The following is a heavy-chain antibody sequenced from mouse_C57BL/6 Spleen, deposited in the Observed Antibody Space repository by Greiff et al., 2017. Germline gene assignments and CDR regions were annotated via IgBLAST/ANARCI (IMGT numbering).Heavy chain of an antibody. CDR2: ISYDGSN. Sequence: EVKLMESGPGLVKPSQSLSLTCSVTGYSITSGYYWNWIRQFPGNKLEWMGYISYDGSNNYNPSLKNRISITRDTSKNQFFLKLNSVTTEDTATYYCARALITTVVPNWYFDVWGTGTTVTVSS. V-gene: IGHV3-6*01. CDR3: ARALITTVVPNWYFDV. D-gene: IGHD1-1*01. J-gene: IGHJ1*03. CDR1: GYSITSGYY.